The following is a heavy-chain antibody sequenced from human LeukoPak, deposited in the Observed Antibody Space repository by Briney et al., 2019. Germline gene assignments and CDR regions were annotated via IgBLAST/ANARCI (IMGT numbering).Heavy chain of an antibody. D-gene: IGHD2-2*01. Sequence: SETLSLTCAVSGYSISSGYYWGWIRQPPGKGLEWIGSIYHSGSTYYNPSLKSRVTISVDTSKNQFSLKLSSVTAADTAVYYCARWIVVVPAAPSFDYWGQGTLVTVSS. CDR1: GYSISSGYY. CDR3: ARWIVVVPAAPSFDY. J-gene: IGHJ4*02. CDR2: IYHSGST. V-gene: IGHV4-38-2*01.